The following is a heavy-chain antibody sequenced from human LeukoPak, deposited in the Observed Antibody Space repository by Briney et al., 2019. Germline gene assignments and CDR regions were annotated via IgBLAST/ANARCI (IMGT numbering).Heavy chain of an antibody. J-gene: IGHJ4*02. V-gene: IGHV4-59*01. CDR3: ASGAYSSGWFDY. CDR2: IYYSGST. Sequence: SVTLSLTCTVAGGSISSYYWSWIRQPPGKGLEWIGYIYYSGSTNYNPSLKSRVTISVDASKNQFPLKLSSVTAADTAVYYCASGAYSSGWFDYCGQGTLVTVSS. CDR1: GGSISSYY. D-gene: IGHD6-19*01.